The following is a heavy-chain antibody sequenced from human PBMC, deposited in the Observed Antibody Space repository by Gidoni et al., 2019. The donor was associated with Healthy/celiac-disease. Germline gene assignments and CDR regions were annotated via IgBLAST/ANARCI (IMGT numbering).Heavy chain of an antibody. CDR2: ISGSGGST. Sequence: EVQLLESGGGLVQPGGSLRLSCASSGFTFSSYAMSWVRQAPGKGREWVSAISGSGGSTYYADSVKGRFTISRDNSKNTLYLQMNSLRAEDTAVYYCASHDRNNVVTVWGQGTLVTVSS. CDR3: ASHDRNNVVTV. J-gene: IGHJ4*02. CDR1: GFTFSSYA. D-gene: IGHD2-21*02. V-gene: IGHV3-23*01.